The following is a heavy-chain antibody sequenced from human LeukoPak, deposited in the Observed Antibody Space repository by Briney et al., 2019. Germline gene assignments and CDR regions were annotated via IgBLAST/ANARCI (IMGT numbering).Heavy chain of an antibody. CDR1: GFTFSSYG. V-gene: IGHV3-33*01. CDR3: ARDPGGAYFDY. Sequence: GGSLRLSCAASGFTFSSYGMPWVRQAPGKGLEWVAVIWYDGSNKYYADSVKGRFTISRDNSKNTLYLQMNSLRAEDTAVYYCARDPGGAYFDYWGQGTLVTVSS. D-gene: IGHD4-17*01. J-gene: IGHJ4*02. CDR2: IWYDGSNK.